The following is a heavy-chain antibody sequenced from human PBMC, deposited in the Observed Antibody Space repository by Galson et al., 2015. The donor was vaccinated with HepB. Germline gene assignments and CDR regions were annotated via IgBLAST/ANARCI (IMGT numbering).Heavy chain of an antibody. D-gene: IGHD3-3*01. V-gene: IGHV3-9*01. J-gene: IGHJ4*02. CDR1: GFTFDDYA. CDR3: AKGDFWSGSNTQSPHAFDI. Sequence: SLRLSCAASGFTFDDYAMHWVRQAPGKGLEWVSGVSWNSGSIGYADPVKGRFTISRDNAKNSLYLQMNSLRAEDTALYYCAKGDFWSGSNTQSPHAFDIWGQGTLVTVSS. CDR2: VSWNSGSI.